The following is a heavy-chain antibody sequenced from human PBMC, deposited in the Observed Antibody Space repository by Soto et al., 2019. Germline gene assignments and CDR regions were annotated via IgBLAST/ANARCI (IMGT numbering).Heavy chain of an antibody. Sequence: QVQLQESGPGLVKPSETLSLTCTVSGGSISSYYWSWIRQPPGKGLEWIGYIYYSGSTNYNPSLKSRVTISVDTSKNQFSLKLSSVTAADTAVYYCARWGTGAAAGSGDWFDPWGQGTLVTVSS. D-gene: IGHD6-13*01. V-gene: IGHV4-59*01. CDR1: GGSISSYY. CDR2: IYYSGST. CDR3: ARWGTGAAAGSGDWFDP. J-gene: IGHJ5*02.